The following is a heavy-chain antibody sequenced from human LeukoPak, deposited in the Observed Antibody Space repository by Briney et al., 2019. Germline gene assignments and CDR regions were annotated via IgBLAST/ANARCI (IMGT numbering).Heavy chain of an antibody. Sequence: GGSLRLSCAASGFTFSDYYMSWIRQAPGKGLEWVSYISSSSSYINYADSVKGRFTISRDNAKNSLYLQMNSLRAEDTAVYYCAGSPEYYCSSTSCLYYYGMDVWGQGTTVTVSS. CDR1: GFTFSDYY. D-gene: IGHD2-2*01. V-gene: IGHV3-11*06. J-gene: IGHJ6*02. CDR3: AGSPEYYCSSTSCLYYYGMDV. CDR2: ISSSSSYI.